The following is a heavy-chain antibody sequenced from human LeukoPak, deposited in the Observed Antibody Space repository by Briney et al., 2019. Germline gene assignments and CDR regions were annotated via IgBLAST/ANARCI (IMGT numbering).Heavy chain of an antibody. CDR2: IYTSGST. CDR1: GGSISSYY. V-gene: IGHV4-4*07. D-gene: IGHD6-13*01. CDR3: ARETIAAASPGRTWFDP. Sequence: SETLSLTCTVSGGSISSYYWSWIRQPAGKGLEWIGRIYTSGSTNYNPSLKSRVTMSVDTSKNQFSLKLSSVTAADTAVYYCARETIAAASPGRTWFDPWGQGTLVTVSS. J-gene: IGHJ5*02.